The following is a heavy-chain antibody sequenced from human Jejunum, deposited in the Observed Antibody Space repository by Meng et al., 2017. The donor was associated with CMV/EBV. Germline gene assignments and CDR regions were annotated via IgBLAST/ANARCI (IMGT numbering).Heavy chain of an antibody. CDR2: TRYDGESE. J-gene: IGHJ6*02. Sequence: SGFSFSSLGMHWVRQAPGKGLEWVAFTRYDGESEYYADSVKGRFTISKDNSKNMLYLQMSSLRPEDTAVYYCANFPSSAYYSEMDVWGQGTTVTVSS. CDR3: ANFPSSAYYSEMDV. V-gene: IGHV3-30*02. CDR1: GFSFSSLG.